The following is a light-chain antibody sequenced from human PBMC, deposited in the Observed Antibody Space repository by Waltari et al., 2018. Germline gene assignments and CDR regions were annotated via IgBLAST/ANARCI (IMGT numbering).Light chain of an antibody. V-gene: IGKV1-5*03. CDR1: QSIRSW. CDR2: KAS. Sequence: DIQMTQSPSTLSASAGDRVTITCRASQSIRSWLAWYQQKPGKAPKFLIHKASSLESGVPSRCSGSGSGTEFTLTISSLQPDDFATYYCQQYDTFPWAFGQGTTVEIK. J-gene: IGKJ1*01. CDR3: QQYDTFPWA.